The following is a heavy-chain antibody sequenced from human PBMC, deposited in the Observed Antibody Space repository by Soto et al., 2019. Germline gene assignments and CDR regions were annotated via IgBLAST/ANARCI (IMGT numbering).Heavy chain of an antibody. J-gene: IGHJ4*02. D-gene: IGHD4-17*01. V-gene: IGHV3-48*01. Sequence: GGSLRLSCAASEFTFSSYWMHWVRQAPGKGLEWVSYISPGGSITYYADSVKGRFTISRDNAKNSLYLQMNSLRAEDTAVYYCARVDYGDFDYWGQGTLVTVSS. CDR2: ISPGGSIT. CDR1: EFTFSSYW. CDR3: ARVDYGDFDY.